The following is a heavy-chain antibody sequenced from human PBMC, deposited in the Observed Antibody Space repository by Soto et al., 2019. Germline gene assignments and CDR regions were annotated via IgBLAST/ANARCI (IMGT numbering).Heavy chain of an antibody. D-gene: IGHD3-3*01. CDR1: EYSFGDYY. CDR2: INLNDGGT. V-gene: IGHV1-2*02. J-gene: IGHJ5*02. Sequence: QVQLVQSGTEVKKPGASVKVSCKTSEYSFGDYYLHWVRQAPEQGLEWMGWINLNDGGTNSPRKYQGRLTMTSDRSITAGYMELSRLRSDDTAVYFCVRAAPSHQSIFHLWGPGTLVTGSS. CDR3: VRAAPSHQSIFHL.